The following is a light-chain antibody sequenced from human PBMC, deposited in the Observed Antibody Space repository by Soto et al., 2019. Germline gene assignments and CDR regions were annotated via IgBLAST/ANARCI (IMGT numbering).Light chain of an antibody. Sequence: QSVLTQPPSASGSPGQSVTISCTGTSSDVGGYNFVSWYQQHPGKAPKLMIYEVNKRPSGVPDRFSVFNSGNTASLTVSGLQAEDEADYYCSSYAGSSHYVFGTGTKLTVL. J-gene: IGLJ1*01. CDR3: SSYAGSSHYV. CDR2: EVN. V-gene: IGLV2-8*01. CDR1: SSDVGGYNF.